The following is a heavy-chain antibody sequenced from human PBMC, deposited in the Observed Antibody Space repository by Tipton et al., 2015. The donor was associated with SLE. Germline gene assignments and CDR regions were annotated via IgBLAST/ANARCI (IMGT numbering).Heavy chain of an antibody. J-gene: IGHJ4*02. V-gene: IGHV4-31*03. CDR1: GGSISSGGHY. CDR3: ASSPGVTLFRVVTYFDL. Sequence: TLSLTCTVSGGSISSGGHYWSWIRQHPGKGLEWIGYIYYTGTTYYNPSLRSRVTISVDTSENQFSLELTSVTAADTAVYYCASSPGVTLFRVVTYFDLWGQGILVTVSS. D-gene: IGHD3-3*01. CDR2: IYYTGTT.